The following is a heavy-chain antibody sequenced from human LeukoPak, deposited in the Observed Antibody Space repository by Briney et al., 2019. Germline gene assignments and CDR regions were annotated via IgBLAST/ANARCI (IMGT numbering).Heavy chain of an antibody. CDR3: ASNYYGSGSLDY. D-gene: IGHD3-10*01. CDR1: GGSISRYY. Sequence: SETLSLTCTVSGGSISRYYWSWIRQPPGKGLEWIGYIYYSGSTNYNPSLKSRVTISVDTSKNQFSLKLSSVTAADTAVYYCASNYYGSGSLDYWGQGNLVTVSS. V-gene: IGHV4-59*08. J-gene: IGHJ4*02. CDR2: IYYSGST.